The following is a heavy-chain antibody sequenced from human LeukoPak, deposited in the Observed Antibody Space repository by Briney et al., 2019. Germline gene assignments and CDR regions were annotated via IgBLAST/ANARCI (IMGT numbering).Heavy chain of an antibody. CDR1: GGSFSGYY. CDR3: AKDDSALWFGELSHYFNS. CDR2: INHSGST. D-gene: IGHD3-10*01. Sequence: SETLSLTCAVYGGSFSGYYWSWIRRPPGKGLEWIGEINHSGSTNYNPSLKSRVTISVDTSKNQFSLKLSSVTAADTAIYYCAKDDSALWFGELSHYFNSWGQGTLVTVSS. J-gene: IGHJ4*02. V-gene: IGHV4-34*01.